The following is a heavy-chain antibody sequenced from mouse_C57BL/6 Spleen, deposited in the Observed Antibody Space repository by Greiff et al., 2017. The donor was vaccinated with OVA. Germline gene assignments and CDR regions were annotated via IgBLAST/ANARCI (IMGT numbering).Heavy chain of an antibody. Sequence: VQLQQSGPELVRPGVSVKLSCKGSGYTFTDYAMHWVKQSHAKSLEWIGVISTYYGDASYNQKFKGKATMTVDKSSSTAYMELARLTSEDSAVYYCARDEVRDEGRYMDVWGKGTSVTVSS. D-gene: IGHD2-14*01. CDR3: ARDEVRDEGRYMDV. V-gene: IGHV1-67*01. CDR2: ISTYYGDA. J-gene: IGHJ4*01. CDR1: GYTFTDYA.